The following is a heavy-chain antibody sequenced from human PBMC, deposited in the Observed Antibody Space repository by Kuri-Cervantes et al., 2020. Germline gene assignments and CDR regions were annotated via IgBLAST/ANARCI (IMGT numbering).Heavy chain of an antibody. CDR1: GYTFTSYG. CDR2: ISANSGGT. J-gene: IGHJ4*02. CDR3: ARRRYSYGFQAIDH. Sequence: ASVKVSCKASGYTFTSYGISWVRQAPGQGLEWMGWISANSGGTNYAQKFEGRVTMTRDTSISTAYMELSRLRSDDTAVYYCARRRYSYGFQAIDHWGQGTLVTVSS. D-gene: IGHD5-18*01. V-gene: IGHV1-2*02.